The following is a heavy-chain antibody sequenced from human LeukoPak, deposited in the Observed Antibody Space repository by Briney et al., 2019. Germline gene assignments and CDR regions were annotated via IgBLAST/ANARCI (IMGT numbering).Heavy chain of an antibody. CDR1: GGSIGSYY. D-gene: IGHD6-19*01. Sequence: PSETLSLTCTVSGGSIGSYYWSWIRQPPGKGLEWIGYIYYSGSTNYNPSLKSRVTISVDTSKNQFSLKLSSVTAADTAVYYCARASYSSGWYVAFDIWGQGTMVTVSS. CDR2: IYYSGST. V-gene: IGHV4-59*01. J-gene: IGHJ3*02. CDR3: ARASYSSGWYVAFDI.